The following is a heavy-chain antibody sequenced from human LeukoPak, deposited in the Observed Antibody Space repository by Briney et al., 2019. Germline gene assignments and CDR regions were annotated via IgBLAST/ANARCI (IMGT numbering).Heavy chain of an antibody. CDR3: ARRGAYSGNDLAWYFDL. CDR2: IYYSGST. V-gene: IGHV4-59*08. CDR1: GGFISSYY. Sequence: SETLSLTCTVSGGFISSYYWSWIRQPPGKGLEWIGYIYYSGSTSYNPSLKSRVTMSADTSKNQFSLRLSSVTAADTAVYYCARRGAYSGNDLAWYFDLWGRGTLITVSS. J-gene: IGHJ2*01. D-gene: IGHD5-12*01.